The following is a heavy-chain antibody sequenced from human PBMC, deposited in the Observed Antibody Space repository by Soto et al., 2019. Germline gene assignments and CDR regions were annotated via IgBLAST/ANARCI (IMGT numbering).Heavy chain of an antibody. J-gene: IGHJ6*02. V-gene: IGHV3-21*01. CDR3: ARDLDNPGPSVVPAAIGRYYYGMDV. Sequence: GGSLRLSCAASGFTFSSYSMNWVRQAPGKGLEWVSSISSSSSYIYYADSVKGRFTISRDNAKNSLYLQMNSLRAEDTAVYYCARDLDNPGPSVVPAAIGRYYYGMDVWGQGTTVTVSS. D-gene: IGHD2-2*02. CDR1: GFTFSSYS. CDR2: ISSSSSYI.